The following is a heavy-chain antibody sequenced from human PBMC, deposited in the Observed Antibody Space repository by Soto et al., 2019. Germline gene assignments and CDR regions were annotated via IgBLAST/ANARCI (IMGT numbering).Heavy chain of an antibody. J-gene: IGHJ4*02. CDR1: GFTFSSYG. CDR2: IWYDGSNK. D-gene: IGHD3-9*01. V-gene: IGHV3-33*01. CDR3: ARGEGQYYDILTGYRY. Sequence: QVQLVESVGGVVQPGRSLRLSCAASGFTFSSYGMHWVRQAPGKGQEWVAVIWYDGSNKYYADSVKGRFTISRDNSKNTLYLQMNSLRAEDTAVYYCARGEGQYYDILTGYRYWGQGTLVTVSS.